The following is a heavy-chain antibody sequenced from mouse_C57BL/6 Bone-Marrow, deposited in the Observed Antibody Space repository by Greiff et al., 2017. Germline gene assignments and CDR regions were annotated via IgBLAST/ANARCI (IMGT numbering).Heavy chain of an antibody. V-gene: IGHV1-82*01. Sequence: QVQLKESGPELVKPGASVKISCKASGYAFSSSWMNWVKQRPGKGLEWIGRIYPGDGDTNYNGKFKGKATLTADKSSSTAYMQLSRLTSEDSAVYFCARGTVLATDDYWGQGTTLTVSS. CDR1: GYAFSSSW. CDR3: ARGTVLATDDY. J-gene: IGHJ2*01. D-gene: IGHD1-1*01. CDR2: IYPGDGDT.